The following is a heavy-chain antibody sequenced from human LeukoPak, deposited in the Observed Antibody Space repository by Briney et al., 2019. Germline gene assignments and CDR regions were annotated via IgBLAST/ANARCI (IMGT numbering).Heavy chain of an antibody. D-gene: IGHD1-7*01. CDR2: INPNSGGT. Sequence: ASVKVSCKASGYTFTGYYMHWVRQAPGQGLEWMGWINPNSGGTNYAQKFQGRVTMTRDTSISTAYMELSRLRSDHTAVYYCARDRSGTGLFDYWGQGTLVTVSS. CDR1: GYTFTGYY. J-gene: IGHJ4*02. CDR3: ARDRSGTGLFDY. V-gene: IGHV1-2*02.